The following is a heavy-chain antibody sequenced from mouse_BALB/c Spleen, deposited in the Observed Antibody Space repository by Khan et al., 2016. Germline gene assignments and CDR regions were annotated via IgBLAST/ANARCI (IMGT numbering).Heavy chain of an antibody. D-gene: IGHD2-1*01. CDR3: ARGDYYGNHRFAY. V-gene: IGHV1-77*01. Sequence: QVQLQQSGAELARPGASVKLSCKASGYTFTDYYINWVKQRTGQGLEWIGEIYPGSGNTYYNEKFTGKATLTADKSSSTAYMQLSSLTSEDAAVYFCARGDYYGNHRFAYWGQGTLVTVSA. CDR1: GYTFTDYY. CDR2: IYPGSGNT. J-gene: IGHJ3*01.